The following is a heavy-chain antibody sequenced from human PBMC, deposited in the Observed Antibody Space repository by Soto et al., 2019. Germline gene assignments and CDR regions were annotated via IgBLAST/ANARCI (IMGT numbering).Heavy chain of an antibody. CDR1: GYTVTSYA. Sequence: QVQLVQSGAEVKKPGASVKVSCKASGYTVTSYAMHWVRQAPGQRLEWMGWINAGNGNTKYSQKFQGRVTITRDTSASTAYMELSSLRSEETAVYYCARSTMVRGVTPWGQGTLVTVSS. D-gene: IGHD3-10*01. CDR2: INAGNGNT. V-gene: IGHV1-3*01. CDR3: ARSTMVRGVTP. J-gene: IGHJ5*02.